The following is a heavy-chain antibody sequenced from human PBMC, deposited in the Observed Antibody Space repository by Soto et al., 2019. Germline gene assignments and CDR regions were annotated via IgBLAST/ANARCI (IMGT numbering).Heavy chain of an antibody. J-gene: IGHJ4*02. CDR2: VGWSGSST. Sequence: EVQLLESGGGLVQPGGSLRLSCAASGFTFNNYAMSWVRRAPGKGLEWVSTVGWSGSSTYYADSVKGRFTITRDNSKNTLYLQMCSLRAEDTAVYYCAKKYHYDSGTYLYHFDSRGQGTLVIVSS. V-gene: IGHV3-23*01. D-gene: IGHD3-10*01. CDR1: GFTFNNYA. CDR3: AKKYHYDSGTYLYHFDS.